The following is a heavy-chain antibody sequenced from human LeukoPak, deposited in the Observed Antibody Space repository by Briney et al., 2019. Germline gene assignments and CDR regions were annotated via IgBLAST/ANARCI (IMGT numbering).Heavy chain of an antibody. CDR2: MNPNSGNI. J-gene: IGHJ3*02. V-gene: IGHV1-8*03. CDR1: GYTFTSYD. Sequence: ASVKVSCKASGYTFTSYDINWVRQATGQGLEWMGWMNPNSGNIGYAQKFQGRVTITRNTSISTAYMELSSLRSEDTAVYYCARGHVSQYYDIWGQGTMVTVSS. D-gene: IGHD2/OR15-2a*01. CDR3: ARGHVSQYYDI.